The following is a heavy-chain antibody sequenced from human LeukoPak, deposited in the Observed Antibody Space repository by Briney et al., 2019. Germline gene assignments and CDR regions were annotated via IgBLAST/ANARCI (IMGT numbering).Heavy chain of an antibody. D-gene: IGHD5-18*01. J-gene: IGHJ6*02. CDR1: GYTFTSYG. CDR2: ISAYNGNT. CDR3: AREEGYSYGNHYYGMDV. V-gene: IGHV1-18*01. Sequence: ASVKVSCKASGYTFTSYGISWVRQAPGQGLEWMGWISAYNGNTNYAQKLQGRVTMTTDTSTSTAYMELRSLRSDDTAVYYCAREEGYSYGNHYYGMDVWGQGTTVTVSS.